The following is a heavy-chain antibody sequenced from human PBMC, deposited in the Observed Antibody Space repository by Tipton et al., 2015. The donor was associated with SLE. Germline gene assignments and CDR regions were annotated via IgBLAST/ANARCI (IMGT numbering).Heavy chain of an antibody. J-gene: IGHJ4*02. Sequence: GLVKPSETLSLTCAVYGGSVSGKYWDWIRQPPGKGLEWLAYVFYSGSSNFNRAHYNPSLMGRVTISVDTSKNQFSLHLTSVTSADTAVYYCATYFYDATGYQSVDDWGQGALVTVSS. CDR2: VFYSGSS. CDR1: GGSVSGKY. D-gene: IGHD3-22*01. CDR3: ATYFYDATGYQSVDD. V-gene: IGHV4-59*02.